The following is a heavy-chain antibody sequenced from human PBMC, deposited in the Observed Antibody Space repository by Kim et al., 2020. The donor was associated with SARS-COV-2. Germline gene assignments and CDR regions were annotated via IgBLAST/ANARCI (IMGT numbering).Heavy chain of an antibody. V-gene: IGHV4-34*01. J-gene: IGHJ3*02. CDR3: ARGYSSSSHAFDI. D-gene: IGHD6-13*01. Sequence: YNPSLKRRVTISVDTSKNQFSLKLSAVTAADTAVYYCARGYSSSSHAFDIWGQGTMVTVSS.